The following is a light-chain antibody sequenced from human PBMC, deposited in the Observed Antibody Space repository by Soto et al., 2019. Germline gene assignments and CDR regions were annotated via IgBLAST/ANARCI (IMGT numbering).Light chain of an antibody. Sequence: DIVMTQSPATLSVSPGERATLSCRASQSLYSNLAWYQQKPGQAPRLLIYGASTRATGIPARFSGSWAGTEYTLTISSLQSEDFAIYYCQQYSDWPTTFGQGTKVEIK. J-gene: IGKJ1*01. CDR3: QQYSDWPTT. V-gene: IGKV3-15*01. CDR1: QSLYSN. CDR2: GAS.